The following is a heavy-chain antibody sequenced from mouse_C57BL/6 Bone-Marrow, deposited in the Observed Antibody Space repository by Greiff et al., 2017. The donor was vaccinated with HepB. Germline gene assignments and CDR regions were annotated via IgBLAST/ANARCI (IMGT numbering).Heavy chain of an antibody. CDR2: INPSNGGT. CDR1: GYTFTSYW. J-gene: IGHJ3*01. CDR3: ARWGYDGYCFAY. V-gene: IGHV1-53*01. D-gene: IGHD2-3*01. Sequence: VQLQQSGTELVKPGASVKLSCKASGYTFTSYWMHWVKQRPGQGLEWIGNINPSNGGTNYNEKFKSKATLTVDKSSSTAYMQLSSLTSEDSAVYYCARWGYDGYCFAYWGQGTLVTVSA.